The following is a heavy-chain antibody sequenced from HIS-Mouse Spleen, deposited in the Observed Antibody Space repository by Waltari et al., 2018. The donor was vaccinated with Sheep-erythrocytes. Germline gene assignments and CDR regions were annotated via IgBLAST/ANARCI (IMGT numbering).Heavy chain of an antibody. CDR3: ATLRRYYDFWSGYYTSHFDY. Sequence: AGLLKPSETLSLTCAVYGGSFSGYYWSWIRQPPGKGLEWIGEINHSGSTNYNPSLKSRVTISVDTSKNQFSLKLSSVTAADTAVYYCATLRRYYDFWSGYYTSHFDYWGQGTLVTVSS. CDR2: INHSGST. CDR1: GGSFSGYY. V-gene: IGHV4-34*01. D-gene: IGHD3-3*01. J-gene: IGHJ4*02.